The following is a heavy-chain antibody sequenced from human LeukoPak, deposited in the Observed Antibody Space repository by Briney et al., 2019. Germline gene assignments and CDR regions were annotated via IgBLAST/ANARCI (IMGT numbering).Heavy chain of an antibody. V-gene: IGHV4-59*01. CDR1: GFTFSSYA. D-gene: IGHD5-18*01. CDR2: IYYSGST. CDR3: ARERDSYGQPFDY. J-gene: IGHJ4*02. Sequence: GSLRLSCAASGFTFSSYAMSWIRQPPGKGLEWIGYIYYSGSTNYNPSLKSRVTISVDTSKNQFSLKLSSVTAADTAVYYCARERDSYGQPFDYWGQGTLVTVSS.